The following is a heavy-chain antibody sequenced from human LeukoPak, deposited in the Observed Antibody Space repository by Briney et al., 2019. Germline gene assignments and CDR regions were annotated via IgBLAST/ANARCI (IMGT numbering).Heavy chain of an antibody. Sequence: GGSLRLSCAASGFTFSSYAMSWVRQAPGKGLEWVSSISSSSSYIYYADSVKGRFTISRDNAKNSLYLQMNSLRAEDTAVYYCARGSECGGDCSNWFDPWGQGTLVTVSS. CDR1: GFTFSSYA. D-gene: IGHD2-21*02. CDR2: ISSSSSYI. V-gene: IGHV3-21*01. J-gene: IGHJ5*02. CDR3: ARGSECGGDCSNWFDP.